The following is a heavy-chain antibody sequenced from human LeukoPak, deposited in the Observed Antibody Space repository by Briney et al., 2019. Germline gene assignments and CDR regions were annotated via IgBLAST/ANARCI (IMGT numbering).Heavy chain of an antibody. V-gene: IGHV3-30*18. J-gene: IGHJ4*02. Sequence: GGSLRLSCAASGFTFSSYGTHWVRQAPGKGLEWVAVISYDGSNKYYADSVKGRFTISRDNSKNTLYLQMNSLRAEDTAVYYCAKAGYYDYVWGSYRVDYWGQGTLVTVSS. CDR3: AKAGYYDYVWGSYRVDY. D-gene: IGHD3-16*02. CDR2: ISYDGSNK. CDR1: GFTFSSYG.